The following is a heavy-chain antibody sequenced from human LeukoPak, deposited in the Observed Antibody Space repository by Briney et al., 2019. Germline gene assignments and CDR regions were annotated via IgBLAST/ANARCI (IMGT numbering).Heavy chain of an antibody. CDR1: GFTFSSYS. Sequence: PGGSLRLSCAASGFTFSSYSMNWVRQAPGKGLEWVSSISSSSSYIYYADSVKGRFTISRNNAKNSLYLQMNSLRAEDTAVYYCARVRTITGTTNSPPGAYWGQGTLVTVPS. J-gene: IGHJ4*02. V-gene: IGHV3-21*01. CDR2: ISSSSSYI. CDR3: ARVRTITGTTNSPPGAY. D-gene: IGHD1-7*01.